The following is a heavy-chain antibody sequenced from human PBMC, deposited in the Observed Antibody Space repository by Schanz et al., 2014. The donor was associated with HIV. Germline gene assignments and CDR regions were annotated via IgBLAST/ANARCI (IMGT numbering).Heavy chain of an antibody. Sequence: VQLVESGGGLLKPGRSLRLSCTASGFTFGDYPMSWFRQAPGKGLEWVAVIGHEGNDIHYVDSVAGRFSISRDNSKNTLYLQLGSLRTEDTAVYYCARDLNVGRHFDHWGQGTLVTVSS. CDR2: IGHEGNDI. CDR1: GFTFGDYP. V-gene: IGHV3-30*04. CDR3: ARDLNVGRHFDH. D-gene: IGHD1-26*01. J-gene: IGHJ4*02.